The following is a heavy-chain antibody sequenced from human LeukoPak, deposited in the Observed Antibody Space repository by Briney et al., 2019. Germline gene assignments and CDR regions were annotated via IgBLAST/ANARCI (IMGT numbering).Heavy chain of an antibody. CDR1: GYTFTSYG. V-gene: IGHV1-18*01. CDR3: ARDRGYYDSSGYYYDAFDI. J-gene: IGHJ3*02. Sequence: ASVTVSCKASGYTFTSYGISWVRQAPGQGLEWMGWISAYNGNTNYAQKLQGRVTMTTDTSTSTAYMEVRSLRSDDTAVYYCARDRGYYDSSGYYYDAFDIWGQGTMVTVSS. D-gene: IGHD3-22*01. CDR2: ISAYNGNT.